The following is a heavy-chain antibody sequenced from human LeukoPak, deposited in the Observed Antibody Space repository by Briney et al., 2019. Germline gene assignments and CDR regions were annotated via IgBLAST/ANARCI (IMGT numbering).Heavy chain of an antibody. CDR3: ARGYCSSTSCYFLNWFDP. J-gene: IGHJ5*02. V-gene: IGHV3-64*01. Sequence: GGSLRLSCAASGFTFSSYAMHWVRQAPGKGLEYVSAISSNGGSTYYANSVKGRFTISRDNSKNTLYLQMGSLRAEDLAVYYCARGYCSSTSCYFLNWFDPWGQGTLVTVSS. CDR1: GFTFSSYA. CDR2: ISSNGGST. D-gene: IGHD2-2*01.